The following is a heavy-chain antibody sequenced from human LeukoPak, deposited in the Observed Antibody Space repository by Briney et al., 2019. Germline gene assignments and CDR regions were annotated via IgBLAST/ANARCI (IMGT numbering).Heavy chain of an antibody. CDR2: FDPEDGET. V-gene: IGHV1-24*01. J-gene: IGHJ5*02. D-gene: IGHD3-10*01. CDR1: GYTLTELS. CDR3: ATMDNYYGSGPRNWFDP. Sequence: VASVKVSCKVSGYTLTELSMHWVRQAPGKGLEWMGGFDPEDGETIYAQKFQGRVTMTEDTSTDTAYMELSSLRSEDTAVYYCATMDNYYGSGPRNWFDPWGQGTLVTVSS.